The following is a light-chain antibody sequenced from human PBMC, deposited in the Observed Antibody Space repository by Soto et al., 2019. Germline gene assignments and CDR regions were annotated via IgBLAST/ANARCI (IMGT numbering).Light chain of an antibody. CDR3: QQSYSTPGT. J-gene: IGKJ1*01. CDR2: AAS. CDR1: QSISTY. V-gene: IGKV1-39*01. Sequence: DIQMTQSPSSLSASVGDRVTITCRASQSISTYLNWYQQTPGKAPKLLIYAASSLQSGVPSRFSGSGSGTDFTLTISSLQPEDFATYYCQQSYSTPGTFGQGTKVDI.